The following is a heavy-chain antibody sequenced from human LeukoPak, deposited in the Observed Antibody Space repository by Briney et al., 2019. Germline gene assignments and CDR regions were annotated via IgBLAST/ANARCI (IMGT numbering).Heavy chain of an antibody. V-gene: IGHV1-46*03. CDR3: CRADIWSGYYSTSANFDY. D-gene: IGHD3-3*01. Sequence: ASVKVSCKASGYTFTSYYMHWVRQAPGQGLEWMGIINPSGGSTSYAQKFQGRVTMTRDTSTSTVYMELSSLRSEDTAMYYCCRADIWSGYYSTSANFDYWGQGTLVTVSS. J-gene: IGHJ4*02. CDR1: GYTFTSYY. CDR2: INPSGGST.